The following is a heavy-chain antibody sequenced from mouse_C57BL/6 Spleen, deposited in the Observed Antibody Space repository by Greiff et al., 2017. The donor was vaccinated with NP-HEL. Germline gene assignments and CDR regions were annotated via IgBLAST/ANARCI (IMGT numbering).Heavy chain of an antibody. V-gene: IGHV1-80*01. D-gene: IGHD2-4*01. CDR2: IYPGDGDT. Sequence: QVQLQQSGAELVKPGASVKISCKASGYAFSSYWMNWVKQRPGKGLEWIGQIYPGDGDTNYNGKFKGKATLTADKSSSTAYMQLSSLTSEDSAVYFCAREGGLYWYFDVWGTGTTVTVSS. CDR3: AREGGLYWYFDV. J-gene: IGHJ1*03. CDR1: GYAFSSYW.